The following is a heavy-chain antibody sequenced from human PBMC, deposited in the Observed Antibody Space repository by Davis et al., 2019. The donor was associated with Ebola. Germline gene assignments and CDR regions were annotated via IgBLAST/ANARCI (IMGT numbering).Heavy chain of an antibody. J-gene: IGHJ4*02. V-gene: IGHV3-21*01. D-gene: IGHD6-13*01. CDR1: GFTFSSYS. CDR2: ISSSSSYI. Sequence: GGSLRLSCAASGFTFSSYSMNWVRQAPGKGLEWVSSISSSSSYIYYADSVKGRFTISRDNAKNSLYLQMNSLRDEDTAVYYCARVPLMAAAAHFDYWGQGTLVTVSS. CDR3: ARVPLMAAAAHFDY.